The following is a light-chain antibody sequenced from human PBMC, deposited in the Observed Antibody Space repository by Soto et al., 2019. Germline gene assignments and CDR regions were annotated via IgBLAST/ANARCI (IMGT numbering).Light chain of an antibody. Sequence: AIQMTQSPSSLSASVGDRVTITCRAGQDIRNDLGWYQHKPGKAPELLIYSASSLQSGVPSRFSGRGSGTDFTLTISSLQPEDFATYYCLQDYIYPWTFGQGTTVEIK. J-gene: IGKJ1*01. CDR3: LQDYIYPWT. V-gene: IGKV1-6*01. CDR1: QDIRND. CDR2: SAS.